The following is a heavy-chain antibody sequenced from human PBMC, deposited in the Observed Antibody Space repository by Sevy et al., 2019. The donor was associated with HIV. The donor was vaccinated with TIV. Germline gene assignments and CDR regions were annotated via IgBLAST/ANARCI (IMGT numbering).Heavy chain of an antibody. CDR3: ASLIDGGYTHLFDF. D-gene: IGHD3-16*02. CDR1: GFPFSDYQ. Sequence: GGSLRLSCAVSGFPFSDYQMHWVHQAPGKELEWLAVITNDGSKTYYADSVKGRFTFSRDNSKNTLYLHMNSLRAEDTALYYCASLIDGGYTHLFDFWGQGILVTVSS. J-gene: IGHJ4*02. V-gene: IGHV3-30*03. CDR2: ITNDGSKT.